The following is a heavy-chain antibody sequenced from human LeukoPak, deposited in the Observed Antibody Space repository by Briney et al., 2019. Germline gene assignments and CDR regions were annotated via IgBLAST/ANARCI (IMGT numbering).Heavy chain of an antibody. J-gene: IGHJ4*02. CDR2: ISSSSSTI. D-gene: IGHD2-21*01. CDR1: GFTFSSYS. CDR3: ARASGCGGDCYAFDY. V-gene: IGHV3-48*01. Sequence: PGGSLRLSCAASGFTFSSYSMNWVRQAPGKGLEWVSYISSSSSTIYYADSVKGRFTISRENAKNSLYLQMNSLRGEDTAVYYCARASGCGGDCYAFDYWGQGTLVTVSS.